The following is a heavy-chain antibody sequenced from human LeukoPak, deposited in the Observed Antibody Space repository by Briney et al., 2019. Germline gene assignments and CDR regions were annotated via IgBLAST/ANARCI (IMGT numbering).Heavy chain of an antibody. CDR3: AREGPATTTFDY. CDR1: GFTFDDYG. D-gene: IGHD5-12*01. Sequence: LPGGSLRLSCAASGFTFDDYGMSWVRQAPGKGLEWVSGINWNGGNTGYADSVKGRFTISRDNAKNSLYLQMNSLRAEDTALYYCAREGPATTTFDYWGQGTLVTVSS. CDR2: INWNGGNT. V-gene: IGHV3-20*04. J-gene: IGHJ4*02.